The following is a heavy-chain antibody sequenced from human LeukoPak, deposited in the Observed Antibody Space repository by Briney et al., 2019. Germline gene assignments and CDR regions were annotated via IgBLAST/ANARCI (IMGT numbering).Heavy chain of an antibody. CDR2: IRYDGSNK. CDR3: AKDLDYYGSGSYSVYFDY. J-gene: IGHJ4*02. CDR1: GSTFSSYG. Sequence: GGSLRLSCAASGSTFSSYGMHWVRQAPGKGLEWVAFIRYDGSNKYYADSVKGRFTISRDNSKNTLYLQMNSLRAEDTAVYYCAKDLDYYGSGSYSVYFDYWGQGTLVTVSS. V-gene: IGHV3-30*02. D-gene: IGHD3-10*01.